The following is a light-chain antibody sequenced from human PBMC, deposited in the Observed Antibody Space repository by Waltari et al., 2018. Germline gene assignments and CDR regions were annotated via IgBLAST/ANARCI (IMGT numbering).Light chain of an antibody. CDR3: LMYMGSGMWV. V-gene: IGLV8-61*01. J-gene: IGLJ3*02. CDR2: KGD. Sequence: QTVVTQEPSLSVSPGATVTLTCALSSGAVPTTSSCSWYQQTPGQAPRTLVYKGDTRSSGVPDRFSGSVVGNKAALTIPAAQAADESDYYCLMYMGSGMWVFGGGTKLTVL. CDR1: SGAVPTTSS.